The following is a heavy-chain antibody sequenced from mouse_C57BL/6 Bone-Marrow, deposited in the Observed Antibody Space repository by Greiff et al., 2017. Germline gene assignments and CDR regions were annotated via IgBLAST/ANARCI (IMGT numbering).Heavy chain of an antibody. J-gene: IGHJ4*01. CDR3: ARLELLAMDY. Sequence: VQLQQSGAELARPGASVKLSCKASGYTFTSYGISWVKQRTGQGLEWIGEIYPRSGNTYYNEKFKGKATLTADKSSSTAYMELRSLTAEDSAVYFCARLELLAMDYWGQGTSVTVSS. CDR1: GYTFTSYG. CDR2: IYPRSGNT. D-gene: IGHD1-1*01. V-gene: IGHV1-81*01.